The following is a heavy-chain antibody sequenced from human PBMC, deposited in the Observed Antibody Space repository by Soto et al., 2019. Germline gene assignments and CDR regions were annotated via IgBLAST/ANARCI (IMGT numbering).Heavy chain of an antibody. CDR3: ARLDFWSGYYNYYYGMDV. CDR2: INHSGST. D-gene: IGHD3-3*01. Sequence: PSETLSLTCAVYGGSFSGYYWSWIRQPPGEGLEWIGEINHSGSTNYNPSLKSRVTISVDTSKNQFSLKLSSVTAADTAVYYCARLDFWSGYYNYYYGMDVWGQGTTVTVSS. V-gene: IGHV4-34*01. CDR1: GGSFSGYY. J-gene: IGHJ6*02.